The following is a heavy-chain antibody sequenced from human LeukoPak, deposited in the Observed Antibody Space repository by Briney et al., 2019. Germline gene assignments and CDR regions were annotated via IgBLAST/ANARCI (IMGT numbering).Heavy chain of an antibody. CDR1: GFTFSDYW. D-gene: IGHD2-15*01. V-gene: IGHV3-7*01. CDR3: ARASRGIAANLCFDY. CDR2: IKEDGSEK. Sequence: GGSLRLSCAASGFTFSDYWMSWVRQAPGKGLEWVANIKEDGSEKYYVDSVKGRFTISRDNAKNSLYLQMNSLRVEDTAVYYWARASRGIAANLCFDYWGQGTLVTVSS. J-gene: IGHJ4*02.